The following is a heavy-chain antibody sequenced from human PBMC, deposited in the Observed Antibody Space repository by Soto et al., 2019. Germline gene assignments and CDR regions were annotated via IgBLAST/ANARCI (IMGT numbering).Heavy chain of an antibody. V-gene: IGHV4-30-4*01. CDR2: IYYSGST. CDR3: ARAFDDSSGYYGGLGY. Sequence: SETLSLTCTVSGGSISSGDYYWSWIRQPPGKGLEWIGYIYYSGSTYYNPSLKSRVTISIDTSKNQLSLRLSSVTAADTAVYYCARAFDDSSGYYGGLGYWGQGTLVTVSS. CDR1: GGSISSGDYY. J-gene: IGHJ4*02. D-gene: IGHD3-22*01.